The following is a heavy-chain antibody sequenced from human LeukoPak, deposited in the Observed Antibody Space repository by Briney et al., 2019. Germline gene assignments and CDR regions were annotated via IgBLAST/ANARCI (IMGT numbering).Heavy chain of an antibody. Sequence: PGGSLRLSCAASGFTFSSYAMSWVRQAPGKGLEWASAISGSGGSTYYADSVKGRFTISRDDSKNTLYLQMNSLRAEDTAVYYCANDLDPYDSSGNWGQGTLVTVSS. CDR2: ISGSGGST. J-gene: IGHJ1*01. V-gene: IGHV3-23*01. CDR1: GFTFSSYA. D-gene: IGHD3-22*01. CDR3: ANDLDPYDSSGN.